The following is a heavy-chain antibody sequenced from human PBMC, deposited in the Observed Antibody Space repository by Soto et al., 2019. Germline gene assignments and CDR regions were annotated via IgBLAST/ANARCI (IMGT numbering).Heavy chain of an antibody. CDR2: IWYDGSNK. J-gene: IGHJ3*02. CDR3: ARDGSSVINEDAFDI. CDR1: GFTFSSYG. D-gene: IGHD4-4*01. V-gene: IGHV3-33*01. Sequence: GGSLRLSCAASGFTFSSYGMHWVRQAPGKGLEWVAVIWYDGSNKYYADSVKGPFTISRDNSKNTLYLQMNSLRAEDTAVYYCARDGSSVINEDAFDIWGQGTMVTVSS.